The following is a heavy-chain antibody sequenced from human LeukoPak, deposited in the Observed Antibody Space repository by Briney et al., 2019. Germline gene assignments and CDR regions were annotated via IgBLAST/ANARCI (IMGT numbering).Heavy chain of an antibody. CDR2: IYSGGST. V-gene: IGHV3-66*02. J-gene: IGHJ4*02. Sequence: GGSLRLSCAASGVTVSGNYMSWVRQAPGKGLEWVSVIYSGGSTFYAASAKGRFTISRDNSKNTVYLQMNSLRVEDTAVYYCAGRRFLDYWGQGNLVTVSS. CDR3: AGRRFLDY. CDR1: GVTVSGNY.